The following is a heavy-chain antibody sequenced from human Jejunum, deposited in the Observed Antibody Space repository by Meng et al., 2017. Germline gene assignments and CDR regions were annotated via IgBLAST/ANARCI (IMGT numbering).Heavy chain of an antibody. CDR2: IDPSEST. D-gene: IGHD2-8*01. Sequence: GPLQESGPGLGKPSGTLSLTCAVSGASISRTNWWGWVRQPPGKGLEWIGKIDPSESTHYNPSLKGRVTISADRSKNQFSLRLTSVTAADTAIYYCARAYCTDVSCHDFFDSWGQGTLVTVSS. V-gene: IGHV4-4*02. J-gene: IGHJ4*02. CDR3: ARAYCTDVSCHDFFDS. CDR1: GASISRTNW.